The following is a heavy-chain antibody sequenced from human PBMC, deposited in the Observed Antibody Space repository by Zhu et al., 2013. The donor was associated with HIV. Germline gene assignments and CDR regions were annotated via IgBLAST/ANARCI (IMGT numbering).Heavy chain of an antibody. CDR3: ASLLLGMAYYYDSSGYYRDDY. J-gene: IGHJ4*02. D-gene: IGHD3-22*01. CDR1: GFTFSSYS. Sequence: EVQLVESGGGLVKPGGSLRLSCAASGFTFSSYSMNWVRQAPGKGLEWVSSISSSSSYIYYADSVKGRFTISRDNAKNSLYLQMNSLRAEDTAVYYCASLLLGMAYYYDSSGYYRDDYWGQGTLVTVSS. V-gene: IGHV3-21*01. CDR2: ISSSSSYI.